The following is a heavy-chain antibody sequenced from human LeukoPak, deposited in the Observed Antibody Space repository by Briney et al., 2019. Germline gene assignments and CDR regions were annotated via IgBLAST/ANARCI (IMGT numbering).Heavy chain of an antibody. CDR3: ARVNGYSKGDFDY. CDR2: ISWNGAST. V-gene: IGHV3-20*04. J-gene: IGHJ4*02. Sequence: GGSLRLSCVACGFTFDDYAMTWVRQAPGKGLEGVSGISWNGASTTYGDSVKGRFTISRDNAKNSLYLQMNSLRAEDTAFYYCARVNGYSKGDFDYWGQGTLVVVSS. D-gene: IGHD4-11*01. CDR1: GFTFDDYA.